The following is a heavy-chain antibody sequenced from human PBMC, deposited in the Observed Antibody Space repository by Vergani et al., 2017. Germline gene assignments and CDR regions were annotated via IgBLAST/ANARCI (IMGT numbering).Heavy chain of an antibody. Sequence: QVQLVESEGGVVQPGRSLTLSCVAPGFTFSSHGMHWVRQAPGKGLEWVAVIWYDGSNKYYGDSVKGRFTISRDNSKNTLYLQRNSLRVEDTAVYYCARWGNEKRLDSWGQGTLVTVSS. V-gene: IGHV3-33*01. CDR2: IWYDGSNK. D-gene: IGHD1-1*01. CDR1: GFTFSSHG. CDR3: ARWGNEKRLDS. J-gene: IGHJ5*01.